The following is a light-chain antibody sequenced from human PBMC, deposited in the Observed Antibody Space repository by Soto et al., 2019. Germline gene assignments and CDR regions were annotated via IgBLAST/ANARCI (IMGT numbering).Light chain of an antibody. CDR1: SSNIGSDT. Sequence: QSVLTQPPSASGTPGQRVTISCSGGSSNIGSDTVNWYQHLPGTAPKLLIYTNNQRPSGVPDRFSGSKSGTSASLTISGLQSEDEVEYYCASWDDSLNGYVFGTGTKLTVL. CDR3: ASWDDSLNGYV. J-gene: IGLJ1*01. CDR2: TNN. V-gene: IGLV1-44*01.